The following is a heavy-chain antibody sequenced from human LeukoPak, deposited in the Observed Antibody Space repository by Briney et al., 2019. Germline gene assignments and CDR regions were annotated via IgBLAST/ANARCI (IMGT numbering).Heavy chain of an antibody. Sequence: SGPTLVNPTQTLTLTCTFSGFSLSTSEVGVGWIRQPPGKALEWLALIYGNDDKRYSPSLKSRLTITKDTSKNQVVLTMTNMDPVDTATYYCAHRRGIVGHGYYFDYWGQGTLVTVSS. V-gene: IGHV2-5*01. CDR3: AHRRGIVGHGYYFDY. CDR1: GFSLSTSEVG. J-gene: IGHJ4*02. CDR2: IYGNDDK. D-gene: IGHD1-26*01.